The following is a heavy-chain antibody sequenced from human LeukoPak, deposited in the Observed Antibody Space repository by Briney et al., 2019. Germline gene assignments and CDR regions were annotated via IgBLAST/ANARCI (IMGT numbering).Heavy chain of an antibody. J-gene: IGHJ4*02. D-gene: IGHD5-24*01. V-gene: IGHV1-18*01. CDR1: GYTFTRYG. CDR2: ISAYNGNT. Sequence: ASVKVSCKASGYTFTRYGISWVRPAPGQGLEWMGWISAYNGNTNYAQKLQDRVTLTTDTSTSTAYMELRSLRYDDTAVYYCARDKKEMATIFRRWWANYYFDYWGQGTLVTVPS. CDR3: ARDKKEMATIFRRWWANYYFDY.